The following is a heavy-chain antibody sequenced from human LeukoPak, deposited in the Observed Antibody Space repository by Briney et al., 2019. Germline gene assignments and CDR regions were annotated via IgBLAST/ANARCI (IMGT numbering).Heavy chain of an antibody. CDR1: GFTFSSYS. D-gene: IGHD3-3*01. CDR3: ARGVRAGDFWSGYSGETFDY. Sequence: PGGSLRLSCAASGFTFSSYSMNWVRQAPGKGLEWVSYISSSSSTIYYADSVKGRFTISRDNAKNSLYLQMNSLRAEDTAVYYCARGVRAGDFWSGYSGETFDYWGQGTLVTVSS. V-gene: IGHV3-48*01. J-gene: IGHJ4*02. CDR2: ISSSSSTI.